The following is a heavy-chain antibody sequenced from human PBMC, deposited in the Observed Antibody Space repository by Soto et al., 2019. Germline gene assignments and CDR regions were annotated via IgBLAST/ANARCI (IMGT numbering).Heavy chain of an antibody. D-gene: IGHD6-19*01. Sequence: SRISKKTGKGLEWVSAISGRGGSTYYADSVKGRFTISRDNSKNTLYLQMSSLRAEDTAVYYCAKVAGSGSPFFDYWGQGTLVTGSS. J-gene: IGHJ4*02. CDR3: AKVAGSGSPFFDY. CDR2: ISGRGGST. V-gene: IGHV3-23*01.